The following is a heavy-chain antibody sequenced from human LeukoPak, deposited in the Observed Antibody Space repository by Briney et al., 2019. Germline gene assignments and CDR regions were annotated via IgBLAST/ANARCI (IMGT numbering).Heavy chain of an antibody. CDR1: GFTLSSYW. CDR3: TRGVMGNYGNFDW. CDR2: VSSDGTTT. D-gene: IGHD3-10*01. V-gene: IGHV3-74*01. Sequence: QPGGSLRLSCAASGFTLSSYWMHWVRQVPGKGLVWVARVSSDGTTTTYAESVKGRFTISRDNAMNTLYLQMSSLRAEDTAVYYCTRGVMGNYGNFDWWGQGTLVTVSS. J-gene: IGHJ4*02.